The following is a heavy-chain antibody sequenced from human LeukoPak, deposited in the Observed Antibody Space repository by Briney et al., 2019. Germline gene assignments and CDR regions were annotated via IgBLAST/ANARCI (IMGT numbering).Heavy chain of an antibody. CDR1: EFTVITND. CDR3: ARGVEPLAANTLAY. D-gene: IGHD1-14*01. Sequence: GGSLRLSCAASEFTVITNDMTWVRQAPGKGPEWVSDLYSDGNTKYADSVQGRFTISRDNSKNTLYLEMNSLSPDDTAVYYCARGVEPLAANTLAYWGQGTLVTVSS. CDR2: LYSDGNT. J-gene: IGHJ4*02. V-gene: IGHV3-53*01.